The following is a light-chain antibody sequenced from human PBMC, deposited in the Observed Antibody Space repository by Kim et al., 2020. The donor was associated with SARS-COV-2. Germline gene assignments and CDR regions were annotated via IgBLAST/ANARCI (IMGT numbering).Light chain of an antibody. CDR1: NNNNY. CDR2: WAS. Sequence: NNNNYLVWYQQKPGQPPRLLIYWASTRESGVPDRFSGSGSGTDFSLTISSLQAEDVAVYYCQQYYSAPYTFGQGTKLEI. J-gene: IGKJ2*01. V-gene: IGKV4-1*01. CDR3: QQYYSAPYT.